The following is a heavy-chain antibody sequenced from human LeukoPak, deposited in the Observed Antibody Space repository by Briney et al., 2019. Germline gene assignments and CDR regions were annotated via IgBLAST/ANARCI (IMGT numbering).Heavy chain of an antibody. D-gene: IGHD2-15*01. CDR2: ISSSSSYI. CDR3: AREVVVVAAYYYYYYMDV. Sequence: PGGSLRLSCAASGFTFSSYSMNWVRQAPGKGLEWVSSISSSSSYIYYADSVKGRFTISRDNAKNSLYLQMNSLRAEDTAVYYCAREVVVVAAYYYYYYMDVWGKGTTVTVCS. CDR1: GFTFSSYS. V-gene: IGHV3-21*01. J-gene: IGHJ6*03.